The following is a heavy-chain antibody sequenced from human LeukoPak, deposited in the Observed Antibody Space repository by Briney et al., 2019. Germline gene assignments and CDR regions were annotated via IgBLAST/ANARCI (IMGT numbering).Heavy chain of an antibody. CDR3: AKVYYYYGSGSYPYGMGV. D-gene: IGHD3-10*01. J-gene: IGHJ6*02. CDR1: GFTFSSYG. V-gene: IGHV3-30*18. Sequence: GGSLRLSCAASGFTFSSYGMHWVRQAPGKGLEWVAVISYDGSNKYYADSVKGRFTISRDNSKNTLYLQMNSLRAEDTAVYYCAKVYYYYGSGSYPYGMGVWGQGTTVTVSS. CDR2: ISYDGSNK.